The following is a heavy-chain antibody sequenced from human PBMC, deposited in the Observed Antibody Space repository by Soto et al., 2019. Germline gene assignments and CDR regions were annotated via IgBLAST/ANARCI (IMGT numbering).Heavy chain of an antibody. CDR2: IYYSGST. J-gene: IGHJ5*01. CDR1: GGSISSGGYY. V-gene: IGHV4-31*03. Sequence: SETLSLTCTVSGGSISSGGYYWSWIRQHPGKGLEWIGYIYYSGSTYYNPSLKSRVTISVDTSKNQFSLKLSSVTAADTAVYYCARSPGPMIVVVPSPLNWIDSPGQATLVTVSS. D-gene: IGHD3-22*01. CDR3: ARSPGPMIVVVPSPLNWIDS.